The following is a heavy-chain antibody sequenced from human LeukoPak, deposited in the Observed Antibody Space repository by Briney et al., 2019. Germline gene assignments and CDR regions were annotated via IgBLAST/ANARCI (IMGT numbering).Heavy chain of an antibody. V-gene: IGHV3-23*01. CDR2: ISGSGGST. Sequence: HAGGSLRLSCIGTGFTFSSDAMGWVRQAPGKGLEWVSGISGSGGSTYYADSVKGRFTISRDDSKNTLYLQMNSLRVEDTAVYYCAKDRGRTWVQVANWGQGTLVTVSS. CDR1: GFTFSSDA. J-gene: IGHJ4*02. CDR3: AKDRGRTWVQVAN. D-gene: IGHD2-15*01.